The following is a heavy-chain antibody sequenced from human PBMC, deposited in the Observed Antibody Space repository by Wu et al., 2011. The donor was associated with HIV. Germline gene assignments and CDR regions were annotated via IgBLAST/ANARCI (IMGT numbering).Heavy chain of an antibody. D-gene: IGHD3-22*01. CDR2: IYPGDSDT. J-gene: IGHJ2*01. CDR1: DTVHQLL. V-gene: IGHV5-51*01. Sequence: VQLVQSGAEVKKPGESLKISCKVLDTVHQLLDWLGAPDARKGLEWMGSIYPGDSDTRYSPSFQGQVTISADKSISTAYLQWSSLKASDTAMYYCARHYYDNSGYYWYFDLWGRGTLVTVSS. CDR3: ARHYYDNSGYYWYFDL.